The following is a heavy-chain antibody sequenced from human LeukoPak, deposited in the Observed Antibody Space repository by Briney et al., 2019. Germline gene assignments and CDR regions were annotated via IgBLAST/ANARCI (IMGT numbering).Heavy chain of an antibody. V-gene: IGHV1-2*02. J-gene: IGHJ5*02. CDR3: ASKYSTSDWFDP. CDR1: GYTFTGYY. Sequence: ASVKVSCKASGYTFTGYYMHWVRQAPGQGLEWMGWINPNSGGTNYAQKFQGRVTMTRDTSISTAHMELSRLRSDDTAVYYCASKYSTSDWFDPWGQGTLVTVSS. D-gene: IGHD2-2*01. CDR2: INPNSGGT.